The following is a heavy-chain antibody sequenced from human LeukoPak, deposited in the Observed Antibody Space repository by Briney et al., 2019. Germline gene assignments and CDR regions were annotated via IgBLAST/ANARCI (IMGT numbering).Heavy chain of an antibody. D-gene: IGHD2-2*01. CDR1: GFTFRSFA. CDR2: ISFDSDLK. Sequence: PGRSLRLSCAASGFTFRSFAMDWVRQAPGKGLEWVAFISFDSDLKSYADSVKGRFTISRDNSRNTLYLQMNSLRVEDTAVYYCAREVPAAYIDYWGQGTLVTASS. V-gene: IGHV3-30*01. J-gene: IGHJ4*02. CDR3: AREVPAAYIDY.